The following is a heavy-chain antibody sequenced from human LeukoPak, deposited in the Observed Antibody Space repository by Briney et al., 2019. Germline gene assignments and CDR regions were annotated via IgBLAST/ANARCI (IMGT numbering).Heavy chain of an antibody. V-gene: IGHV3-74*01. D-gene: IGHD4-23*01. Sequence: GGSLRLSCAASGFTFSSNWMHWFRQAPGAGLVWVSRINSDGRSTSYEDSVKGRFTISRDSVMNTVFLQMNSLTAEDTAVYYCASEDQGGNSRKFDYWGQGTLVTVSS. CDR3: ASEDQGGNSRKFDY. CDR2: INSDGRST. CDR1: GFTFSSNW. J-gene: IGHJ4*02.